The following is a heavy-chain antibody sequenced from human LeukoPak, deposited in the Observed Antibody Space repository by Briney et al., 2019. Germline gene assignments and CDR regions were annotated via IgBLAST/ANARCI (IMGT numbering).Heavy chain of an antibody. D-gene: IGHD2-15*01. CDR2: INHSGST. CDR3: ARDRYCSGGSCYSFCDY. V-gene: IGHV4-31*03. CDR1: GGSVSRGGYY. Sequence: NPSETLSLTCTVSGGSVSRGGYYWNCIRQHPGKGLEWIGEINHSGSTNYNPSLKSRFTISVDTSKNQFSLKLSSVTAADTAVYYCARDRYCSGGSCYSFCDYWGQGTLVTVSS. J-gene: IGHJ4*02.